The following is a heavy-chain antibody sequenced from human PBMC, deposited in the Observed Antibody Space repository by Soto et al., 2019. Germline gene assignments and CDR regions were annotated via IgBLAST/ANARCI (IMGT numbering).Heavy chain of an antibody. CDR2: INHSGST. Sequence: QVQLQQWGAGLLKPSETLSLTCAVYGGSFSGYYWSWIRQPPGKGLEWIGEINHSGSTNYNPSLKSRVTISVDTSKNQFSLKLSSVTAADTAVYYCARELKYCSGGSCSPRGRYFDYWGQGTLVTVSS. J-gene: IGHJ4*02. V-gene: IGHV4-34*01. CDR3: ARELKYCSGGSCSPRGRYFDY. D-gene: IGHD2-15*01. CDR1: GGSFSGYY.